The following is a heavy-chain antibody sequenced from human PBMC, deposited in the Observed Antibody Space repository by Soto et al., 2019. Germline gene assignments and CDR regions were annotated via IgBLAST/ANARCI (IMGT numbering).Heavy chain of an antibody. CDR1: GFTFSNCA. D-gene: IGHD3-3*01. J-gene: IGHJ4*02. Sequence: ELQLLESGRGLIQPGGSLRLSCAASGFTFSNCAMSWVRQPPGKGLEWVSGIGGSDGSTYYADSVKGRFTISRDNSKNTLYLQMNSLRAEDTAVYYCAKVNYDFWSGYYDYWGQGTLVTVSS. V-gene: IGHV3-23*01. CDR3: AKVNYDFWSGYYDY. CDR2: IGGSDGST.